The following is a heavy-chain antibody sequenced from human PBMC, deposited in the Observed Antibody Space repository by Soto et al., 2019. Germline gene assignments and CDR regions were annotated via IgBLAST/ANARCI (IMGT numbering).Heavy chain of an antibody. J-gene: IGHJ3*02. CDR1: GFTFSSYS. D-gene: IGHD3-16*02. CDR3: ARDGDYVWGSYRWSDAFDI. Sequence: EVQLVESGGGLVKPGGSLRLSCAASGFTFSSYSMNWVRQAPGKGLEWVSSISRSSGYIYYADSVKGRFTTSRDNAKNSLYRHMNNLRAEDTAVYYCARDGDYVWGSYRWSDAFDIWGRGTLVSVSS. V-gene: IGHV3-21*01. CDR2: ISRSSGYI.